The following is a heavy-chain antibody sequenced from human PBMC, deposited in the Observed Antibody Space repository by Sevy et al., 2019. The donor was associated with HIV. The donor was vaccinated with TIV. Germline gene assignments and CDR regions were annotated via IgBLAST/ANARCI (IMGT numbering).Heavy chain of an antibody. CDR3: AREPQDIAVVVAAFGSYYGMDV. D-gene: IGHD2-15*01. Sequence: ASVKVSCKASGYTFTGYYMHWVRQAPGQGLEWMGRINPNSGGTNYSQKFQGRVTMTRDTSISTAYMELSRLRSDDTAVYYCAREPQDIAVVVAAFGSYYGMDVWGQGTTVTVSS. CDR2: INPNSGGT. CDR1: GYTFTGYY. V-gene: IGHV1-2*06. J-gene: IGHJ6*02.